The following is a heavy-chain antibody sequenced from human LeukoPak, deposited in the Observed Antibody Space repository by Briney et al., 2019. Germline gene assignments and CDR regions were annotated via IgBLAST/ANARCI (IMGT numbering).Heavy chain of an antibody. Sequence: VASVKVSCKASGYTFTGYYMHWVRQAPGQGLEWMGWINPNSGGTNYAQKFQGWVTMTRDTSISTAYMELSRLRPDDTAVYYCARGEDYYDSSGYYLYYFDYWGQGTLVTVSS. D-gene: IGHD3-22*01. CDR3: ARGEDYYDSSGYYLYYFDY. J-gene: IGHJ4*02. CDR1: GYTFTGYY. CDR2: INPNSGGT. V-gene: IGHV1-2*04.